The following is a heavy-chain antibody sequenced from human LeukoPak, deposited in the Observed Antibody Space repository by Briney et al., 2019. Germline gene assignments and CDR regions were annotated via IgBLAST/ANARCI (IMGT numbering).Heavy chain of an antibody. CDR2: ISNDGSSK. CDR1: AFTFSSYT. Sequence: PGGSLRPSCAASAFTFSSYTMHLVRQAPGKGLEWVAIISNDGSSKYYADFVKGRFTISRDNSKNTLYLQVSSLRPEDTAIYYCARDDYGDFWGQGTLVTVSS. J-gene: IGHJ4*02. V-gene: IGHV3-30-3*01. CDR3: ARDDYGDF.